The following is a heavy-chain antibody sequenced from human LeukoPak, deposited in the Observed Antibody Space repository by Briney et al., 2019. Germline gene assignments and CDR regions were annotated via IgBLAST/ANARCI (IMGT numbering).Heavy chain of an antibody. CDR1: GFTFKDYY. CDR3: TVGNIPFSYYDIDG. D-gene: IGHD4-11*01. V-gene: IGHV3-11*01. J-gene: IGHJ4*02. CDR2: IGCNGLDT. Sequence: PGGSLRLPCTASGFTFKDYYMIWIRQCTGEGLEWVSYIGCNGLDTYYSVSVKGRFNISRDNANNRLYWELNRLRAEDTAGYYSTVGNIPFSYYDIDGWSQGRLVIVSS.